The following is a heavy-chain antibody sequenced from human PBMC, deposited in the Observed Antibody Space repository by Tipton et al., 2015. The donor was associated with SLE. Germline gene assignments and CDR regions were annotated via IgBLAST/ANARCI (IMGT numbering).Heavy chain of an antibody. V-gene: IGHV3-30*01. D-gene: IGHD1-26*01. Sequence: FTFSRDNSKNTLYLQMNSLRPEDTAVYYCARGLRAGATRGAFDIWGQGTMVTFSS. CDR3: ARGLRAGATRGAFDI. J-gene: IGHJ3*02.